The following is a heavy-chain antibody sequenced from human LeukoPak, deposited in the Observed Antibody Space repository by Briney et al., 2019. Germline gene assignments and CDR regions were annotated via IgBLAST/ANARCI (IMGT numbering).Heavy chain of an antibody. CDR3: AKAASKYYYDSSGYDLDY. CDR1: GFTFSTYA. J-gene: IGHJ4*02. Sequence: PGGSLRLSCAASGFTFSTYAMHWVRQAPGKGLEWVAVISYDGSNKYYADSVKGRFTISRDNSKNTLYLQMNSLRAEDTAVYYCAKAASKYYYDSSGYDLDYWGQGTQVTVSS. V-gene: IGHV3-30*04. D-gene: IGHD3-22*01. CDR2: ISYDGSNK.